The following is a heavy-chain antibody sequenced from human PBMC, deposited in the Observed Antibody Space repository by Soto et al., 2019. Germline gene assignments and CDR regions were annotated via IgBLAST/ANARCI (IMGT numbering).Heavy chain of an antibody. CDR2: VSPYNGNA. Sequence: SDKVRCSASGYSFSNYAISLVRQAPGQGLEWMGWVSPYNGNANYTEKFQGRVSMTTDTSTTTAYMEMTSLTSDDTAIYYWARAISLIMAAPAYWGQGTLVTVSS. J-gene: IGHJ4*02. V-gene: IGHV1-18*04. D-gene: IGHD3-3*01. CDR3: ARAISLIMAAPAY. CDR1: GYSFSNYA.